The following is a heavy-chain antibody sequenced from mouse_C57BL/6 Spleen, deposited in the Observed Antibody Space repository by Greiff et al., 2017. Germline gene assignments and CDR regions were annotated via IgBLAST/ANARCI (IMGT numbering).Heavy chain of an antibody. D-gene: IGHD2-5*01. CDR3: AREEAYYSNDDSLDY. CDR1: GYTFTSYW. J-gene: IGHJ4*01. Sequence: QVQLQQPGAELVRPGSSVKLSCKASGYTFTSYWMHWVKQRPIQGLEWIGNIDPSDSDTHYNQKFKDKATLTVDKSSSTAYMQLSSLTSEDSAVYDCAREEAYYSNDDSLDYWGQGTSVTVSS. V-gene: IGHV1-52*01. CDR2: IDPSDSDT.